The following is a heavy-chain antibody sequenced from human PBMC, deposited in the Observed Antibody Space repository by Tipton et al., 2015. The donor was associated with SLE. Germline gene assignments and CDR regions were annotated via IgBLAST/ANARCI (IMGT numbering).Heavy chain of an antibody. CDR3: TKGIFPPLDY. Sequence: TLSLTCAVYGGSFSGYYWTWIRQTPGKGLEWIGEINHSGSTNYNPSLKSRVTISVDTSKNQFSLKLGSVTAADTAMYYCTKGIFPPLDYWGPGTLVTVSS. CDR2: INHSGST. CDR1: GGSFSGYY. J-gene: IGHJ4*02. D-gene: IGHD3-3*01. V-gene: IGHV4-34*01.